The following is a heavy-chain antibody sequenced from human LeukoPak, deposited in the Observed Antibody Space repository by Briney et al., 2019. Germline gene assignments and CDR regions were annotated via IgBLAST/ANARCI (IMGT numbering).Heavy chain of an antibody. J-gene: IGHJ4*02. Sequence: SVKVSCKASGGTFSSYAISWVRQAPGQGLEWMGGIIPIFGTANYAQKFQGRVTITADESTSTAYMELSSLRSEDTAVYYCAREGRLLEWLLFNYWGQGTLVTVSS. D-gene: IGHD3-3*01. V-gene: IGHV1-69*13. CDR3: AREGRLLEWLLFNY. CDR2: IIPIFGTA. CDR1: GGTFSSYA.